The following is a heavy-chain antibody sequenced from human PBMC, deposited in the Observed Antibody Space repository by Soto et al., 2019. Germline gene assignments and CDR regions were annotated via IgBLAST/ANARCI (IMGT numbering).Heavy chain of an antibody. CDR1: GGSISMSGYY. J-gene: IGHJ4*02. Sequence: QLQLQESGPGLVKPSETLSLTCTVSGGSISMSGYYWGWIRQPPGKGLEWIGTIYYSGSTYYNPSLKSRVTISFDSSKNHFSLKLTSVTAADTAVYYCARRIAVAGTGGFDNWGQGTLVTVSS. CDR3: ARRIAVAGTGGFDN. D-gene: IGHD6-19*01. V-gene: IGHV4-39*01. CDR2: IYYSGST.